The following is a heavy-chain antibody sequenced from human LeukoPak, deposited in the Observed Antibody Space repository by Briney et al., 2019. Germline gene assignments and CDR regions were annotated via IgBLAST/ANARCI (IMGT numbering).Heavy chain of an antibody. CDR2: IGGSGDNT. CDR3: AKGRGTTVTSAANY. CDR1: GFTFSSYA. Sequence: GGSLRLSCAASGFTFSSYAMSWVRQAPGKGLEWVSSIGGSGDNTFYADSVKDRFTISRDNSKNTLFLQMNSLRAEDTAVYYCAKGRGTTVTSAANYWGQGTLVTVSS. J-gene: IGHJ4*02. D-gene: IGHD4-17*01. V-gene: IGHV3-23*01.